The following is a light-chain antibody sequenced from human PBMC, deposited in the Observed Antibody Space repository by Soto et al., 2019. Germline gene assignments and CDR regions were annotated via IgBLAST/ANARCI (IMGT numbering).Light chain of an antibody. CDR1: NSSIGAGYD. CDR2: GND. Sequence: QSVLTQPPSVTGAPGQRISISCTGSNSSIGAGYDVHWYQQLPGTAPKLLIYGNDSRPSGVPDRFSGSKSGTSASLAITGLQAEDEADYYCQSYDSSLTGYWVFGGGTKLTVL. J-gene: IGLJ3*02. CDR3: QSYDSSLTGYWV. V-gene: IGLV1-40*01.